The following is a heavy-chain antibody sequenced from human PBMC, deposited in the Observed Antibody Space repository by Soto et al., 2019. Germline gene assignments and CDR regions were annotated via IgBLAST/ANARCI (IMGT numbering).Heavy chain of an antibody. CDR1: GFTFSSYG. CDR2: ISYDGSNK. J-gene: IGHJ4*02. Sequence: PGGSLILSCAASGFTFSSYGMHWVRQAPGKGLEWVAVISYDGSNKYYADSVKGRFTISRDNSKNTLYPQMNSLRAEDTAVYYCAPWFGAFDYWGQGTLVTVSS. CDR3: APWFGAFDY. V-gene: IGHV3-30*03. D-gene: IGHD3-10*01.